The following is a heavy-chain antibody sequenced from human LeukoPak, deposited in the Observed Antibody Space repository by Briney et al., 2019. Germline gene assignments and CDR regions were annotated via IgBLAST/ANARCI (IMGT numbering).Heavy chain of an antibody. Sequence: SSETLSLTCIVSVGSISSYYWTWIRDPAGEALMWIGRFFTSGSTNYNPSLKSRVTMSVDTSKNQFSLKLSSVTAADTAMYYCARGCSGGSCYSGSAFDYWGQGTLVTVSS. CDR3: ARGCSGGSCYSGSAFDY. V-gene: IGHV4-4*07. D-gene: IGHD2-15*01. J-gene: IGHJ4*02. CDR2: FFTSGST. CDR1: VGSISSYY.